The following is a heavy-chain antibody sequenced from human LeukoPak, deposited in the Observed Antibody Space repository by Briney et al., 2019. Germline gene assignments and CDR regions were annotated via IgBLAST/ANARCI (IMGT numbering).Heavy chain of an antibody. CDR3: ARAGYYGSGRYTRFDAFDI. V-gene: IGHV1-69*05. CDR1: GGTFSSYA. D-gene: IGHD3-10*01. Sequence: ASVKVSCKASGGTFSSYAISWVRQAPGQGLEWMGGIIPIFGTANYAQKFQGRVTITTDESTSTAYMELSSLRSEDTAVYYRARAGYYGSGRYTRFDAFDIWGQGTMVTVSS. CDR2: IIPIFGTA. J-gene: IGHJ3*02.